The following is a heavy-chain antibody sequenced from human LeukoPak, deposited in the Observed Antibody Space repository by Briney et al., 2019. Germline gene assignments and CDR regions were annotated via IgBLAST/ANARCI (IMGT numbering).Heavy chain of an antibody. D-gene: IGHD2-8*01. J-gene: IGHJ3*02. CDR2: ISSSSSYI. CDR1: GLTFSSYS. Sequence: PGGSLRLSCAASGLTFSSYSMNWVRQAPWKGVEWVSSISSSSSYIYYADSVKGRFTISRDKAKNSLYLQMNSLRAEDTAVYYCARHGKMAADAFDIWGQGTMVTVSS. V-gene: IGHV3-21*01. CDR3: ARHGKMAADAFDI.